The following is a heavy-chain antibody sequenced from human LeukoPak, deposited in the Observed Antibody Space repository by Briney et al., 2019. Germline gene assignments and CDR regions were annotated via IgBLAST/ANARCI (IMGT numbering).Heavy chain of an antibody. D-gene: IGHD3-16*01. J-gene: IGHJ4*02. V-gene: IGHV3-21*01. CDR1: GFRFSAYA. Sequence: GGSLRLSCAASGFRFSAYAMNWVRQAPGKGLEWVSSIGSSGSYMYYGDSVKGRFTVSRDNAKNSLYLEVNSLRAEDTAVYYCAREDYGSGTPTIDYWGQGTLVSVAS. CDR2: IGSSGSYM. CDR3: AREDYGSGTPTIDY.